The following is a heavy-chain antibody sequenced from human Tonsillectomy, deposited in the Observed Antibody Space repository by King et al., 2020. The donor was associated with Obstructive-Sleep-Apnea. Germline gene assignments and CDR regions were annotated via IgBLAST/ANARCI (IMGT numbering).Heavy chain of an antibody. CDR3: ARAPFAGYGSGSLRHLES. D-gene: IGHD3-10*01. J-gene: IGHJ4*02. V-gene: IGHV4-59*01. CDR1: GGSISSYF. CDR2: VHHTGNT. Sequence: QLQESGPGLVKPSETLSLTCTVSGGSISSYFWGWIRQPPGKGLEWIGYVHHTGNTNYNPSLKSRVTISVDTSKNQFSLKLSSVTAADTALYYCARAPFAGYGSGSLRHLESWGQGTLVTVSS.